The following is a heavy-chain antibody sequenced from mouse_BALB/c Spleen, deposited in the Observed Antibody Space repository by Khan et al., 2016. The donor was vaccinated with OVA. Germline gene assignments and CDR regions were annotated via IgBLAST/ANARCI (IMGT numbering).Heavy chain of an antibody. D-gene: IGHD2-3*01. CDR1: GYSITSYYV. Sequence: QLEESGPGLVKPSQSLSLTCTVSGYSITSYYVWNWIRQFPGNQLELVGFIRYSGNTNYNPSLKSRITITRDTSKNPFFLQLNSLTSEDTATYYCAEIDGGDFDYWGQGTTLTVSS. V-gene: IGHV3-2*02. CDR2: IRYSGNT. CDR3: AEIDGGDFDY. J-gene: IGHJ2*01.